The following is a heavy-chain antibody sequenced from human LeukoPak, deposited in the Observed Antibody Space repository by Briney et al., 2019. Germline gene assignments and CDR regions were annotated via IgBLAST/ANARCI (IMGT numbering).Heavy chain of an antibody. Sequence: MSGESLSLTCAVYGGSFSGYYWSWIRQPPGKGLEWIGEINHSGGTKYDPSLKSRVTISVDTSKNQFSLKLSSVTAADTAVYYCAREKSRGYSGYGYWDQGTLVTVSS. CDR2: INHSGGT. D-gene: IGHD5-12*01. CDR3: AREKSRGYSGYGY. V-gene: IGHV4-34*01. J-gene: IGHJ4*02. CDR1: GGSFSGYY.